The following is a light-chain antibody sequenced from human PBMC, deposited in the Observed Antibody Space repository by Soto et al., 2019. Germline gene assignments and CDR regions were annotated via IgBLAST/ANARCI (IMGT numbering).Light chain of an antibody. Sequence: QAVVTQEPSFSVSPGGTVTLTCGLSSGSVSPSYYPSWYQQTPGQAPRTLIYRTNTRSPGVPDRFSGSMLGNKAALTIAGAEADDESDYYCVLYMGSGISVFGGGTKVTVL. CDR2: RTN. CDR1: SGSVSPSYY. V-gene: IGLV8-61*01. CDR3: VLYMGSGISV. J-gene: IGLJ2*01.